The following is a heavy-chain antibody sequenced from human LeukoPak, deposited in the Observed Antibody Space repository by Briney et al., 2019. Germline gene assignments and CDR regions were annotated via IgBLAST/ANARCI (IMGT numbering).Heavy chain of an antibody. D-gene: IGHD2-15*01. CDR1: GSTFTSYG. V-gene: IGHV1-18*01. Sequence: SVKVSCKASGSTFTSYGISWVRQAPGQGLEWMGWISAYNGNTNYAQKLQGRVTMTTDTSTSTAYMELRSLRSDDTAVYYCARGLGYCSGGSCYYYYYMDVWGKGTTVTVSS. CDR3: ARGLGYCSGGSCYYYYYMDV. J-gene: IGHJ6*03. CDR2: ISAYNGNT.